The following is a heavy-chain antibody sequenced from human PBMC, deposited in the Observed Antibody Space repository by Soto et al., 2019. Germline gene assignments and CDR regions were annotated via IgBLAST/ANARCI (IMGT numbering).Heavy chain of an antibody. CDR3: ARGGGDYGVFY. D-gene: IGHD4-17*01. V-gene: IGHV4-30-4*01. CDR1: GGSISSGDYY. J-gene: IGHJ4*02. Sequence: SETLSLTCTVSGGSISSGDYYWSWIRQPPGKGLEWIGYIYYSGSTYYNPSLKSRVTISVDTSKNQFSLKLSSVTAADTAVYYCARGGGDYGVFYWGQGTLVTVSS. CDR2: IYYSGST.